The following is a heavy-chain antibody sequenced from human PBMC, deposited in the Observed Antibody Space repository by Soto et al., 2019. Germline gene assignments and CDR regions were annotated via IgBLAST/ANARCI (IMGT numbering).Heavy chain of an antibody. Sequence: SETLSLTCTVTGGSISSGDYYWSWIRQPPGKGLEWIGYIYYSGSTYYNPSLKSRVTISVDTSKNQFSLKLSSVTAADTAVYYCARTGYSGYPFDYWGQGTLVTVSS. J-gene: IGHJ4*02. CDR1: GGSISSGDYY. D-gene: IGHD5-12*01. CDR2: IYYSGST. CDR3: ARTGYSGYPFDY. V-gene: IGHV4-30-4*01.